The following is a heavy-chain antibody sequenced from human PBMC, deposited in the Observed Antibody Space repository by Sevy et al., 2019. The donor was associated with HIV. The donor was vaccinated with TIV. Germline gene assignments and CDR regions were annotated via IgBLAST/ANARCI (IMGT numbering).Heavy chain of an antibody. CDR1: GGSISSYY. V-gene: IGHV4-59*01. D-gene: IGHD1-26*01. Sequence: SETLSLTCTVSGGSISSYYWSWIRKPPGKGLEWIGYIYYSGSTNYNPSLKSRVTISVDTSKNQFSLKLSSVTAADTAVYYCARRGIGGMDVWGQGTTVTVSS. CDR3: ARRGIGGMDV. J-gene: IGHJ6*02. CDR2: IYYSGST.